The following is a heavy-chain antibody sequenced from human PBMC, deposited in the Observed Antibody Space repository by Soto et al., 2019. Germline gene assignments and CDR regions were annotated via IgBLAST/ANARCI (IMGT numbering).Heavy chain of an antibody. CDR2: IMYSGYS. V-gene: IGHV4-59*08. D-gene: IGHD2-15*01. CDR3: ARHGCGPLHALVDD. J-gene: IGHJ6*02. Sequence: QVQLQESGPGLVKPSETLSLTCTVSGDSLTNYYCSWFRQPPGKGLDWIGYIMYSGYSAYNLSLTLRVTMTMHTSKTQFSITLESVPATATDVYYCARHGCGPLHALVDDWGQGTTVIVSS. CDR1: GDSLTNYY.